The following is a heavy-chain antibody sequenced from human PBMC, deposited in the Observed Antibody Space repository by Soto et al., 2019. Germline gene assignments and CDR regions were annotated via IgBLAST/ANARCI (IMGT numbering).Heavy chain of an antibody. CDR3: AREVWGGYYYYGMDV. D-gene: IGHD7-27*01. CDR2: INAGNGNT. V-gene: IGHV1-3*01. J-gene: IGHJ6*02. Sequence: ASVKVSCKASGYTFTSYAMHWVRQAPGQRLEWMGWINAGNGNTKYPQKFQGRVTITRDTSASTAYMELSSLRSEDTAVYYCAREVWGGYYYYGMDVWGQGTTVTGSS. CDR1: GYTFTSYA.